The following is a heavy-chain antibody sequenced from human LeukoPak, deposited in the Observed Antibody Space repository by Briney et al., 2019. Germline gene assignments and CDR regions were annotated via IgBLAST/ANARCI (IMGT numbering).Heavy chain of an antibody. D-gene: IGHD3-10*01. J-gene: IGHJ4*02. V-gene: IGHV3-21*01. Sequence: TTGGSLRPSCAASGFTFSSYSMNWVRQAPGKGLEWVSSVSSSSSYIYYADSVKGRFTISRDNAKNSLYLQMNSLRAEDTAVYYCARTYYYGSGSYWSVAGYWGQGTLVTVSS. CDR3: ARTYYYGSGSYWSVAGY. CDR2: VSSSSSYI. CDR1: GFTFSSYS.